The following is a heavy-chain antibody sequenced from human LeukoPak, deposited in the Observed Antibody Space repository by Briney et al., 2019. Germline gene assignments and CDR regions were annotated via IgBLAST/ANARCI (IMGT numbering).Heavy chain of an antibody. J-gene: IGHJ4*02. D-gene: IGHD1-26*01. CDR1: GFTFSSYG. CDR2: IRYDESKT. CDR3: AKSHLPNSYSGTYYCDY. V-gene: IGHV3-30*02. Sequence: GGSLRLSCAASGFTFSSYGMHWVRQAPAKELEWVAFIRYDESKTFYGDSVKGRFTVSRDNSKNTLYLQMNSLRAEDTAVYYCAKSHLPNSYSGTYYCDYWGQGTQVTVSS.